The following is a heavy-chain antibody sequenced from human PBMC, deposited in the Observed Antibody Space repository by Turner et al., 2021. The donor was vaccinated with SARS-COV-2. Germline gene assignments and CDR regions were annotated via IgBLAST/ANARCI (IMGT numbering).Heavy chain of an antibody. V-gene: IGHV3-7*03. CDR1: GFTFSSYW. J-gene: IGHJ6*02. CDR2: VKQDGSEK. D-gene: IGHD2-15*01. CDR3: AREESGSFGAYGMDV. Sequence: EVQLVESGGGLVQPGGSLSLSRAAAGFTFSSYWMNWVRQAPGKGLEGVANVKQDGSEKYYVDSVKGRFTNTRDNDKNSLYLQMNSLRAEDTAVYYCAREESGSFGAYGMDVWGQGTTVTVSS.